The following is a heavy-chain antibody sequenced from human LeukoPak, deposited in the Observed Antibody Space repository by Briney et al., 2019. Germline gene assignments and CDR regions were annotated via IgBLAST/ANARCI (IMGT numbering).Heavy chain of an antibody. V-gene: IGHV3-9*01. CDR3: AKDRGDYSFDY. CDR2: ISWKSVSI. D-gene: IGHD4-11*01. Sequence: GGSLRLSCAASGFTFDDYAMRWVRQAPGKGLEWVSGISWKSVSIVYADSVKGRFTISRDNAKNSLYLQMNSLRAEDTALYFCAKDRGDYSFDYWGQGTLVTVSS. J-gene: IGHJ4*02. CDR1: GFTFDDYA.